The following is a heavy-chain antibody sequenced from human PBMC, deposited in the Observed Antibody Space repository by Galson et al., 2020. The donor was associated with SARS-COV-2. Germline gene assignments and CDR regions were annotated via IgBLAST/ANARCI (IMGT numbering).Heavy chain of an antibody. V-gene: IGHV4-4*02. J-gene: IGHJ4*02. CDR1: GASIGSGNW. D-gene: IGHD3-3*01. CDR2: IFHPDNYHTEST. Sequence: SETLSLTCAVSGASIGSGNWWSWVRQPPGKGLEWIGEIFHPDNYHTESTNYNPSLESRVTISVDKSKNHFTLKVTSVTAADTAFYYCARVASYDFWSGFSKIYFDYWGQGALVTVAS. CDR3: ARVASYDFWSGFSKIYFDY.